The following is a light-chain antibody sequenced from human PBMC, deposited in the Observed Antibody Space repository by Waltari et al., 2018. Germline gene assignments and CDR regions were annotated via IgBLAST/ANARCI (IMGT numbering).Light chain of an antibody. CDR1: SFDVANYHL. CDR2: EDA. J-gene: IGLJ3*02. V-gene: IGLV2-23*01. CDR3: CSYAGSWV. Sequence: QSALTQPATASGSPGQSITISWTGRSFDVANYHLFSWYQHHPGNAPKLMIYEDANRPSGVSNRFSGSKSGNTASLTISGLQAEDEADYYCCSYAGSWVFGGGTKLTVL.